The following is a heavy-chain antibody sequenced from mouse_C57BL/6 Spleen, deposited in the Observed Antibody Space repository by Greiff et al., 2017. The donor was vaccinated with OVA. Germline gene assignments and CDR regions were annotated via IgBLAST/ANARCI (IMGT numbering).Heavy chain of an antibody. CDR2: INPNYGAT. CDR3: ARYDDYDVDY. J-gene: IGHJ3*01. Sequence: VQLKQSGPELVKPGASVKMSCKASGYSFTDYIMNWVKQSPGQSLEWIGVINPNYGATIYNQKFKGKATLTVDQSSSTAYMQLNSLTSEDSAVYNCARYDDYDVDYWGQGTTVTVSA. D-gene: IGHD2-4*01. V-gene: IGHV1-39*01. CDR1: GYSFTDYI.